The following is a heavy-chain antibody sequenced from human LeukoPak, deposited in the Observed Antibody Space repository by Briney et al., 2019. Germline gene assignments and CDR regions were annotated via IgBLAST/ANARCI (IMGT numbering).Heavy chain of an antibody. CDR3: ARDYCSSTSCLFDY. D-gene: IGHD2-2*01. Sequence: SETLSLTCAVSGGSISSSNWWSWVRQPPGKGLKWIGEIYHSGSTNYNPSLKSRVTLSVDKSKNQFSLKLSSVTAADTAVYYCARDYCSSTSCLFDYWGQGTLVTVSS. V-gene: IGHV4-4*02. CDR1: GGSISSSNW. J-gene: IGHJ4*02. CDR2: IYHSGST.